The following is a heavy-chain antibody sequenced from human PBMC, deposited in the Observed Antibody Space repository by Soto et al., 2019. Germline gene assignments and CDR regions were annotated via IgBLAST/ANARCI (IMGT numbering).Heavy chain of an antibody. CDR1: GFTVSSNY. D-gene: IGHD4-17*01. CDR3: ARDPPRRYGDYLQRDDY. J-gene: IGHJ4*02. Sequence: EVQLVESGGGLVQPGGSLRLSCAASGFTVSSNYMSWVRQAPGKGLEWVSVIYSGGSTYYADSVKGRFTISRDNSKNTLYLKMNSLRAEDTAVYYCARDPPRRYGDYLQRDDYWGQGTLVTVSS. V-gene: IGHV3-66*01. CDR2: IYSGGST.